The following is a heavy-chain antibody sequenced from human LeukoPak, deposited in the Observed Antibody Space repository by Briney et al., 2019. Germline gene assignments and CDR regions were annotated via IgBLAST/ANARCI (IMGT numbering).Heavy chain of an antibody. CDR2: IGASGDVT. Sequence: GGSLRLSCAASGFTFSSYAMSWVRQAPGRGLEWVSAIGASGDVTFYADSLRGRFTISRDNSKSTLYLQMNGLRAEDTAIFYCAKSLFTSATGTGRAFHIWGQGTRVTVSS. J-gene: IGHJ3*02. CDR1: GFTFSSYA. D-gene: IGHD1-1*01. CDR3: AKSLFTSATGTGRAFHI. V-gene: IGHV3-23*01.